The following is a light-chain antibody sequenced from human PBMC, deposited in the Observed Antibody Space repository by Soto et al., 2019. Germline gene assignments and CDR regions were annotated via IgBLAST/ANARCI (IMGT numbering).Light chain of an antibody. CDR2: VKSDGTH. J-gene: IGLJ2*01. V-gene: IGLV4-69*01. CDR1: SGHTNYR. CDR3: QTWGPVV. Sequence: QPVLTQSPSASASLGTSVMLTCTLSSGHTNYRVAWHQQQPEKGPRYLINVKSDGTHDRGDGISDRFSGSSSGAERHLTISNLQSEDEADYYCQTWGPVVFGGGTKLTVL.